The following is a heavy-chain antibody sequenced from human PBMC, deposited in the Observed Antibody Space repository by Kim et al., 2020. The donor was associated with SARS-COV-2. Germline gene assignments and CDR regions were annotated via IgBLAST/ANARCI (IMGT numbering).Heavy chain of an antibody. CDR3: AGGCSSTSCYLPYGMDV. Sequence: ASVKVSCKASGYTFTSYDINWVRQATGQGLGWMGWMNPNSGNTGYAQKFQGRVTMTRNTSISTAYMELSSLRSEDTAVYYCAGGCSSTSCYLPYGMDVWGQGTTVTVSS. V-gene: IGHV1-8*01. J-gene: IGHJ6*02. D-gene: IGHD2-2*01. CDR2: MNPNSGNT. CDR1: GYTFTSYD.